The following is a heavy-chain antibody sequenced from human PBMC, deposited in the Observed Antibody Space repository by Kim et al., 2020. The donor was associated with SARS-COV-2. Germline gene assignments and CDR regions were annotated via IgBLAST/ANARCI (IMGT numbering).Heavy chain of an antibody. V-gene: IGHV5-51*01. D-gene: IGHD4-4*01. CDR3: ARWEENDYSNYVFDY. J-gene: IGHJ4*02. Sequence: PSFQGQVTISADKSISTAYLQWSSLKASDTAMYYCARWEENDYSNYVFDYWGQGTLVTVSS.